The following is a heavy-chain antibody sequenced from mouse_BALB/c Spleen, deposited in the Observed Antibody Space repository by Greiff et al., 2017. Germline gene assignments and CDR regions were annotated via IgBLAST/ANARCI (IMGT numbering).Heavy chain of an antibody. CDR3: ASLANWDVGPFAD. D-gene: IGHD4-1*01. V-gene: IGHV1S137*01. CDR2: ISTSYGDA. Sequence: QVQLQQPGAELVRPGASVKISCKGSGYTFTVYAMNWVKQSHAKGLEWIGVISTSYGDASYNQKFKGKATMTVDKSSSTAYMELARLTSEDSAIYYCASLANWDVGPFADWGQGTLVTVSA. J-gene: IGHJ3*01. CDR1: GYTFTVYA.